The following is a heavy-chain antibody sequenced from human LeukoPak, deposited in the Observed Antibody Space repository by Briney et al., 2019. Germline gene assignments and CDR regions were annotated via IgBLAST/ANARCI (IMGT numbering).Heavy chain of an antibody. CDR3: ARARANPDIVVVPATAQYYYYGMDV. CDR2: INPSGGST. J-gene: IGHJ6*02. CDR1: GYTFTSYY. Sequence: ASVKVSCKASGYTFTSYYMHWVRQAPGQGLEWMGIINPSGGSTSYAQKFQGRVTMTRDTSTSTVYMELSSLSSEDTAVYYCARARANPDIVVVPATAQYYYYGMDVWGQGTTVTVSS. V-gene: IGHV1-46*01. D-gene: IGHD2-2*01.